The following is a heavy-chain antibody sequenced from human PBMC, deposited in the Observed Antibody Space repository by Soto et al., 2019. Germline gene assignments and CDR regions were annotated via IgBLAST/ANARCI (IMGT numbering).Heavy chain of an antibody. D-gene: IGHD1-26*01. V-gene: IGHV3-9*01. CDR2: ISWNSGSI. J-gene: IGHJ4*02. CDR1: GFTFADYA. Sequence: EVQLVESGGGLVQPGRSLRLACAASGFTFADYAMHWVRQAPGKGLEWVSCISWNSGSIDYADSVKGRFSISRDNTKNSLYLQMNSLRPEDTALYYCAKGDVGGSYSGVLNSWGQGTLVTVSS. CDR3: AKGDVGGSYSGVLNS.